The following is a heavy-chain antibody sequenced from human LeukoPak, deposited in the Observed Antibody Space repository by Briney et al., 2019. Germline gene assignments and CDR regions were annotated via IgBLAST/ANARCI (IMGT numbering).Heavy chain of an antibody. CDR1: GGSFSGYY. CDR2: INHSGST. D-gene: IGHD1-7*01. J-gene: IGHJ4*02. Sequence: SETLSLTCAVYGGSFSGYYWSWIRQPPGKGLEWIGEINHSGSTSYNPSLKSRVTISVDTSKNQFSLKLSSVTAADTAVYYCARGITGTTVGLDYWGQGTLVTVSS. V-gene: IGHV4-34*01. CDR3: ARGITGTTVGLDY.